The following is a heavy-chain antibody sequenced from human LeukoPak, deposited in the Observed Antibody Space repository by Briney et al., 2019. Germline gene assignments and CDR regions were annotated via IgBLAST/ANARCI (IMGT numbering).Heavy chain of an antibody. Sequence: SETLSLTCRVSDDSISSYYWNWIRQPPGKPLEWIGYTHHSGNTNYNPSLKSRVTTLVDMSKNQFSLKLSSVTAADTAVYYCARWGGTLNAFDVWGQGTLVTVSS. V-gene: IGHV4-59*08. CDR3: ARWGGTLNAFDV. CDR2: THHSGNT. CDR1: DDSISSYY. D-gene: IGHD1-26*01. J-gene: IGHJ3*01.